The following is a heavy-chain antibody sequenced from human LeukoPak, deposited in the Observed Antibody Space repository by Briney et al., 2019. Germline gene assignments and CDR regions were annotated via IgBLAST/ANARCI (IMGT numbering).Heavy chain of an antibody. V-gene: IGHV3-21*01. Sequence: PGGSLRLSCAASGFTFNSYTMNWVRQAPGKGLQWVASITSSSSYIYYGDSVKGRFTISRGNAENSLYLEMNSLRVEDMAIYYCVRDRGSYRPIDYWGQGTLVTVSS. CDR3: VRDRGSYRPIDY. CDR1: GFTFNSYT. J-gene: IGHJ4*02. D-gene: IGHD1-26*01. CDR2: ITSSSSYI.